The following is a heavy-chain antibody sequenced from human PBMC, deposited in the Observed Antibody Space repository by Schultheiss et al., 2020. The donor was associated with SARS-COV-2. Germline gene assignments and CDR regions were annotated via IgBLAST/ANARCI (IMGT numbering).Heavy chain of an antibody. CDR1: GFPFSSYW. D-gene: IGHD4-17*01. V-gene: IGHV3-74*01. J-gene: IGHJ4*02. CDR3: ARSHYGDYADY. Sequence: GESLKISCVASGFPFSSYWMHRVRQAPGKGLVWVSRISSDGSSTNYADSVKGRFTISRDNAKNTLYLQMNSLRAEDTAVYYCARSHYGDYADYWGQGTLVTVSS. CDR2: ISSDGSST.